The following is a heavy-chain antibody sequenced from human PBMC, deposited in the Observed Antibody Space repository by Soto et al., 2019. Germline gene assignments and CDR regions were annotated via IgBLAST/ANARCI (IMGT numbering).Heavy chain of an antibody. D-gene: IGHD5-12*01. J-gene: IGHJ4*02. CDR2: IDQDGSAK. CDR1: TFTFSNYW. CDR3: AREYSGYETPRENDY. Sequence: VGSLRLSCAASTFTFSNYWMSWVRQAPGKGLEWVANIDQDGSAKYYVDSVKGRFTISRDNAKNLLYLQMSSLRVEDTAVYYCAREYSGYETPRENDYWGRGTLVTVSS. V-gene: IGHV3-7*05.